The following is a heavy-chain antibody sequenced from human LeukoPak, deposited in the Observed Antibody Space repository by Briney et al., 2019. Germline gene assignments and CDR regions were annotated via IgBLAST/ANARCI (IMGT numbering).Heavy chain of an antibody. J-gene: IGHJ4*02. Sequence: GGSLRPSCAASGFTFDDYGMSWVRQAPGKGLEWVSGINWNGGSTGYADSVKGRFTISRDNAKNSLYLQMNSLRAEDTALYYCASGSGSGYYYFVYWGQRTLVTVSS. CDR1: GFTFDDYG. V-gene: IGHV3-20*04. CDR3: ASGSGSGYYYFVY. D-gene: IGHD3-22*01. CDR2: INWNGGST.